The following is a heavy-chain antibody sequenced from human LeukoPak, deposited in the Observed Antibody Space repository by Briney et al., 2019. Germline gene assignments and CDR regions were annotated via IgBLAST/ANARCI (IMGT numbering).Heavy chain of an antibody. V-gene: IGHV4-39*01. CDR1: DGSVSSSSYH. CDR2: IYYSGNT. CDR3: ARQTGSGLFILP. J-gene: IGHJ4*02. Sequence: SETLSLTCTVSDGSVSSSSYHWGWIRQPPGKGLEWIGSIYYSGNTYYNASLKSQVSISIDTSKNQFSLRLTSVTAADTAVYYCARQTGSGLFILPGGQGTLVTVSS. D-gene: IGHD3/OR15-3a*01.